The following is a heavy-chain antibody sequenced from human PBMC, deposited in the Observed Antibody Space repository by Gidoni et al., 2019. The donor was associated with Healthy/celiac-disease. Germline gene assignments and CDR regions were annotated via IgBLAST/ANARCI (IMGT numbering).Heavy chain of an antibody. J-gene: IGHJ3*02. CDR2: IYYSGST. Sequence: QVQLQESGPGLVKPSETLSLTCTVSGGSISSYYWSWIRQPPGKGLEWIGYIYYSGSTNYNPSLKSRVTISVDTSKNQFSLKLSSVTAADTAVYYCAREGIGDGPAFDIWGQGTMVTVSS. CDR1: GGSISSYY. D-gene: IGHD2-21*01. CDR3: AREGIGDGPAFDI. V-gene: IGHV4-59*01.